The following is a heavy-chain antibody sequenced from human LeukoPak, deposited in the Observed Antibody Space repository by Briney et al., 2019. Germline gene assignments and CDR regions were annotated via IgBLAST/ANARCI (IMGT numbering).Heavy chain of an antibody. CDR3: AKGRCSGVGCDSFHS. CDR1: GLTFRTYA. CDR2: ISDDSSFT. D-gene: IGHD2-15*01. V-gene: IGHV3-23*01. J-gene: IGHJ4*02. Sequence: PGGSLRLSCVASGLTFRTYAMNWVRQAPGKGLEGSSTISDDSSFTYYADSVKGRSAISRDDSKNPLYLQMNNLKVEDTAVYYCAKGRCSGVGCDSFHSWGQGALVTVSS.